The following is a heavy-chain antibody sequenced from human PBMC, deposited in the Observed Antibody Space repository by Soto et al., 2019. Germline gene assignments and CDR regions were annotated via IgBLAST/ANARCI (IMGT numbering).Heavy chain of an antibody. CDR1: GGSFSGYY. J-gene: IGHJ6*02. CDR3: ARNYYDSSGYYPYYYYGMDV. V-gene: IGHV4-34*01. Sequence: LSLTCAVYGGSFSGYYWSWIRQPPGKGLEWIGEINHSGSTNYNPSLKSRVTISVDASKNQFSLKLSSVTAADTAVYYCARNYYDSSGYYPYYYYGMDVWGQGTTVTVSS. D-gene: IGHD3-22*01. CDR2: INHSGST.